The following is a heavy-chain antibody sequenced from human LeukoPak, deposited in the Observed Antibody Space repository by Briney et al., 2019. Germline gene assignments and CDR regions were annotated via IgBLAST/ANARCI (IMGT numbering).Heavy chain of an antibody. CDR3: ARSYYYVDF. V-gene: IGHV4-34*01. D-gene: IGHD3-10*01. CDR1: GGSFSGYY. CDR2: IDHSGNT. J-gene: IGHJ4*02. Sequence: PSETLSLTCAVYGGSFSGYYWSWIRQPPGQGLEWIGEIDHSGNTNYDPSLKSRVTMSIDTSKSQFSLRLTSLTAADTAVYYCARSYYYVDFWAQGARVTVSS.